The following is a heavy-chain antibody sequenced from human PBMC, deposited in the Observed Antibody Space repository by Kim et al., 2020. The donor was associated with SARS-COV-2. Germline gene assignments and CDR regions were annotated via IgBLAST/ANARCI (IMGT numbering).Heavy chain of an antibody. CDR2: IYYNGNT. CDR1: GVSVSSGSYY. V-gene: IGHV4-61*01. Sequence: SETLSLTCSVSGVSVSSGSYYWSWIRQTPGKGLEWIGYIYYNGNTNYNPSLKSRVRISLDTSKNQFSLTLSSVTAADTALYCCSSLSGGEFDPWGQGTL. J-gene: IGHJ5*02. D-gene: IGHD2-15*01. CDR3: SSLSGGEFDP.